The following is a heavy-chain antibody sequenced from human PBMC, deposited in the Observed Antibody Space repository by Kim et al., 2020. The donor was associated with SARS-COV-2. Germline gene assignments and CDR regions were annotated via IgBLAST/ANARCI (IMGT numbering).Heavy chain of an antibody. CDR1: GFTLSLYS. J-gene: IGHJ3*02. CDR2: ISDFSTTT. D-gene: IGHD1-7*01. CDR3: VRENYWAFDT. Sequence: GGSLRLSCATSGFTLSLYSMNWVRQAPGKGLEWVSHISDFSTTTKYADSVKGRFTISRDNTKNSLYLQMNGLRAEDTAVYYCVRENYWAFDTWGQGTMVTVSS. V-gene: IGHV3-48*04.